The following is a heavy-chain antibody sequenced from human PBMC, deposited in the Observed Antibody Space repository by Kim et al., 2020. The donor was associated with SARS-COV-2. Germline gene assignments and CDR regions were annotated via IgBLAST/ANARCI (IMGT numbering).Heavy chain of an antibody. D-gene: IGHD4-17*01. CDR1: GFTFSSYG. CDR2: IWYDGSNK. V-gene: IGHV3-33*06. Sequence: GGSLRLSCAASGFTFSSYGMHWVRQAPGKGLEWVAVIWYDGSNKYYADSVKGRFTISRDNSKNTLYLQMNSLRAEDTAVYYCAKGTFYGDYYTSYYYYYGMDVWGRGTTVTVSS. CDR3: AKGTFYGDYYTSYYYYYGMDV. J-gene: IGHJ6*02.